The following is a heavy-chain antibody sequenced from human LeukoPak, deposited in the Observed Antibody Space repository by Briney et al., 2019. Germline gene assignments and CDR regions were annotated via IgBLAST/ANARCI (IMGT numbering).Heavy chain of an antibody. J-gene: IGHJ4*02. Sequence: KPSETLSLTCAVYGGSFSGYYWSWIRQPPGKGLEWIGEINHRGSTNYNPSLKSRVTISVDTSKNQFSLRLSSVTAADTAVYYCARVPRSDSSGYKGVYWGQGTLVTVSS. CDR3: ARVPRSDSSGYKGVY. CDR2: INHRGST. CDR1: GGSFSGYY. V-gene: IGHV4-34*01. D-gene: IGHD3-22*01.